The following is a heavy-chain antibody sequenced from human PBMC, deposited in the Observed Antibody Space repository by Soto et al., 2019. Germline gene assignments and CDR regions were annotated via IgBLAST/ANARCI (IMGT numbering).Heavy chain of an antibody. J-gene: IGHJ6*02. CDR1: GFTVSSNY. CDR2: IYSGGST. Sequence: GGSLRLSCAASGFTVSSNYMSWVRQAPGKGLEWVSVIYSGGSTYYADSVKGRFTISRDNSKNTLYLQMNSLRAEDTAVYYCAREELRFLGLSYPHRQYYYGMDVWGQGTTVTVSS. D-gene: IGHD3-3*01. V-gene: IGHV3-53*01. CDR3: AREELRFLGLSYPHRQYYYGMDV.